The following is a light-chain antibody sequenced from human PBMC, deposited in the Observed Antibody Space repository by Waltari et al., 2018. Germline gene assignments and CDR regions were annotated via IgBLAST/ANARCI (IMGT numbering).Light chain of an antibody. J-gene: IGKJ2*03. CDR2: EVS. Sequence: DVVMTQSPLSLPITPGQPAYISCRSSQSLVHSNGNTYLSWYQQKPGQPPRRLIYEVSNQDSGVPDRFSGSGAGTDFTLKISRVEAEDVGVYYCGQGTHLPYSFGQGTKVEIK. CDR1: QSLVHSNGNTY. V-gene: IGKV2-30*02. CDR3: GQGTHLPYS.